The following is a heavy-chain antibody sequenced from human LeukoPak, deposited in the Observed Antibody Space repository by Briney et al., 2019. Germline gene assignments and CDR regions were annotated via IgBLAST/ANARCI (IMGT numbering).Heavy chain of an antibody. V-gene: IGHV3-21*01. Sequence: GGSLRLSCAASGFTVSSNYMSWVRQAPGKGLEWVSSISSSSSYIYYADSVKGRFTISRDNAKNSLYLQMNSLRAEDTAVYYCARDHSSGWYDWFDPWGQGTLVTVSS. CDR3: ARDHSSGWYDWFDP. J-gene: IGHJ5*02. D-gene: IGHD6-19*01. CDR1: GFTVSSNY. CDR2: ISSSSSYI.